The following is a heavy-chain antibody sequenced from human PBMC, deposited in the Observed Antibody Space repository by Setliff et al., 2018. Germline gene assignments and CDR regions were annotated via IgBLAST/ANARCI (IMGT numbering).Heavy chain of an antibody. Sequence: PSETLSLTCTVSGGSISSGSYYWSWIRQPAGKGLEWIERIYTSGSTNYNPSLKSRVTISVDTSKNQFSLKLSSVTAADTAVFYCARTLLLSPYYFVYWGQGTLVTVSS. CDR1: GGSISSGSYY. CDR2: IYTSGST. CDR3: ARTLLLSPYYFVY. J-gene: IGHJ4*02. D-gene: IGHD2-21*01. V-gene: IGHV4-61*02.